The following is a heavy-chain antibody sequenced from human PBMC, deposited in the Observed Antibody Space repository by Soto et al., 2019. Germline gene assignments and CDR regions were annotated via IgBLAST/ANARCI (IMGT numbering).Heavy chain of an antibody. CDR3: TRGGKQLAKGVFKPQLDREAHFDY. J-gene: IGHJ4*02. CDR1: GGSFSGYY. CDR2: INHSGST. Sequence: QVQLQQWGAGLLKPSETLSLTCAVYGGSFSGYYWSWIRQPPGKGLEWIGEINHSGSTNYNPSLRSRGTISVYTSKTQFSLKLSSVTAADTAVYYCTRGGKQLAKGVFKPQLDREAHFDYWGQGTLVKVSA. D-gene: IGHD6-13*01. V-gene: IGHV4-34*01.